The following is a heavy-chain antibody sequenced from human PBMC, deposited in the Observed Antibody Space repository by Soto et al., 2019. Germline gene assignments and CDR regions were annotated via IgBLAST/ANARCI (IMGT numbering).Heavy chain of an antibody. CDR3: ARQAARNYIDS. Sequence: WGSLRLSCVASGFTFGDYSISFIRQAPGKGLEWLAFIDSRGRTLSYADSVRGRFTISRDNAENSVYLQMDSLRADDTAVYYCARQAARNYIDSWGQGNSVTVSS. V-gene: IGHV3-11*01. D-gene: IGHD6-6*01. J-gene: IGHJ4*02. CDR2: IDSRGRTL. CDR1: GFTFGDYS.